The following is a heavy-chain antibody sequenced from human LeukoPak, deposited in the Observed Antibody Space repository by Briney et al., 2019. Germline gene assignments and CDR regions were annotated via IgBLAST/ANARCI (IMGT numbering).Heavy chain of an antibody. CDR2: FDPEDGET. V-gene: IGHV1-24*01. CDR1: GYTLTELS. CDR3: ATVGGSYWGDHFDY. D-gene: IGHD1-26*01. J-gene: IGHJ4*02. Sequence: ASVKVSCKVSGYTLTELSMHWVRQAPGKGLEWMGGFDPEDGETIYAQKFQGRVTMTEDTSTDTAHMELSSLRSEDTAVYYCATVGGSYWGDHFDYWGQGTLVTVSS.